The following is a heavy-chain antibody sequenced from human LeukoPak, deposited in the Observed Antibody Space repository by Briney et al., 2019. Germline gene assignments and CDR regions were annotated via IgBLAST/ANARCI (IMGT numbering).Heavy chain of an antibody. D-gene: IGHD7-27*01. CDR1: GASVSSSSYY. J-gene: IGHJ5*02. CDR3: ASLGTLRS. V-gene: IGHV4-39*01. Sequence: SETPSLTCTVSGASVSSSSYYWGWIRQPPGKGLEWIGSISYSGTNYNNPSLKSRVSISIDTSKNQFSVKLTSVAAADTAMYYCASLGTLRSWGQGTLVTVSS. CDR2: ISYSGTN.